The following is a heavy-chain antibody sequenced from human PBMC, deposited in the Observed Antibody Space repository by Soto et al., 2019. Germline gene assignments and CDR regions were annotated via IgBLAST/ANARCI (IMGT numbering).Heavy chain of an antibody. V-gene: IGHV3-33*08. J-gene: IGHJ3*02. D-gene: IGHD2-15*01. CDR1: RFTFSNYA. CDR2: IWYDGSNK. Sequence: AGGSLRLSCAASRFTFSNYAMSWVRQAPGKGLEWVAVIWYDGSNKYYADSVKGRFTISRDNSKNTLYLQMNSLRAEDTAVYYCARAASSGGPPDAFDIWGQGTMVTVSS. CDR3: ARAASSGGPPDAFDI.